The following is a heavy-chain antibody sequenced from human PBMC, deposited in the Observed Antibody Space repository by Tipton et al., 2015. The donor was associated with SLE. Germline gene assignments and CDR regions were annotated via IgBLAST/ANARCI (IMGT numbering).Heavy chain of an antibody. Sequence: TLSLTCSVSGDSVSSGSSYWNWVRQPAGKGLEWIGRIYTSGTTYYNPSLKSRITMSVDTSNNQFSIKVTSLTASDTGLYFCARGHRNYFDLWGQGILVTVSS. CDR2: IYTSGTT. CDR3: ARGHRNYFDL. J-gene: IGHJ5*02. V-gene: IGHV4-61*02. D-gene: IGHD1-14*01. CDR1: GDSVSSGSSY.